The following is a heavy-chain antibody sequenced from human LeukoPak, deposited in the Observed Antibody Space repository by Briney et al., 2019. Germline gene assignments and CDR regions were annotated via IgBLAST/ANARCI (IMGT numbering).Heavy chain of an antibody. J-gene: IGHJ6*02. Sequence: PSETLSLTCNVSGGSISSGGYYWSWIRQPPGKGLEWIAYIYHGGSTYYNPSLKSRVTISVDRSKNQFSLKLSSVTAADTAVYYCARVKGFGAQGYYYYYGMDVWGQGTTVTVSS. CDR1: GGSISSGGYY. V-gene: IGHV4-30-2*01. CDR2: IYHGGST. CDR3: ARVKGFGAQGYYYYYGMDV. D-gene: IGHD3-10*01.